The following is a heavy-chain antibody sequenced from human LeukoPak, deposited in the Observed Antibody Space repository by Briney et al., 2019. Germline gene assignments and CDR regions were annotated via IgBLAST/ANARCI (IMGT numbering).Heavy chain of an antibody. D-gene: IGHD5-18*01. V-gene: IGHV1-2*02. CDR1: GYTFTCYY. J-gene: IGHJ5*02. CDR2: INPNSGGT. CDR3: ARSPGLDTAVVNRP. Sequence: ASVKVSCKSSGYTFTCYYIHWVRQPPGQGLEWMGWINPNSGGTTYAQNFQGRVTMTRDTSINTAYMELGRLRSDDTAVYYCARSPGLDTAVVNRPWGQGTLITVSS.